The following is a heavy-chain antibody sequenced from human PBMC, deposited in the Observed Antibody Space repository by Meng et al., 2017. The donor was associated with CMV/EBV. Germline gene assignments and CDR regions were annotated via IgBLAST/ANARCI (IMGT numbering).Heavy chain of an antibody. V-gene: IGHV3-74*01. Sequence: GESLKISCAASGFTFSSYCMHWVRQAPGKGLVWVSCINSDGSSTSYADSVKGRFTISRDNAKNTLYLQMNSLRAEDTAVYYYARGSRYGERLTSVYEVFDNWGQGTMVTVSS. CDR3: ARGSRYGERLTSVYEVFDN. CDR1: GFTFSSYC. J-gene: IGHJ3*02. D-gene: IGHD2-8*01. CDR2: INSDGSST.